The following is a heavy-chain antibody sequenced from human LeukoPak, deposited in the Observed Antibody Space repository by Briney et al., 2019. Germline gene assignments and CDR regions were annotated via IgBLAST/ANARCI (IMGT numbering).Heavy chain of an antibody. J-gene: IGHJ4*02. CDR2: INPSGGST. D-gene: IGHD2-15*01. Sequence: ASVKDSCKASGYTFTSYYMHWVRQAPGQGLEWMGIINPSGGSTSYAQKFQGRVTMTRDTSTSTVYMELSSLRSEDTAVYYCARQFKGYCSGGSCYVALGYWGQGTLVTVSS. CDR3: ARQFKGYCSGGSCYVALGY. CDR1: GYTFTSYY. V-gene: IGHV1-46*01.